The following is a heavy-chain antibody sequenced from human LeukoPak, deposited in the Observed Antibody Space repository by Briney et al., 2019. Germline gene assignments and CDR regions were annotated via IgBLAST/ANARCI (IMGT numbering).Heavy chain of an antibody. CDR2: VYYTRNT. V-gene: IGHV4-39*01. CDR1: GGSIGSGPYY. D-gene: IGHD3-22*01. Sequence: SETLPLTCTVSGGSIGSGPYYWSWIRQPPGKGLEWIGTVYYTRNTYYNSSPKSRVTISIDTSKNQFSLRLSSVTAADTAIYYCARRDNSDSSGYFDHWGQGTLVTVSS. J-gene: IGHJ4*02. CDR3: ARRDNSDSSGYFDH.